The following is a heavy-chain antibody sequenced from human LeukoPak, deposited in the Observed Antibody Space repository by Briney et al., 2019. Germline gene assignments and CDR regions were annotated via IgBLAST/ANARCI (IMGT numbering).Heavy chain of an antibody. CDR1: GGSISSYY. V-gene: IGHV4-4*07. CDR3: ARVSLGVFRYYYMDV. J-gene: IGHJ6*03. CDR2: IYTSGST. Sequence: SETLSLTCTVSGGSISSYYWSWIRQPAGKGLEWIGRIYTSGSTNYNPSLKSRVTMSVDTSKNQFSLKLSSVTAADTAVYYCARVSLGVFRYYYMDVWGKGTTVTISS. D-gene: IGHD2/OR15-2a*01.